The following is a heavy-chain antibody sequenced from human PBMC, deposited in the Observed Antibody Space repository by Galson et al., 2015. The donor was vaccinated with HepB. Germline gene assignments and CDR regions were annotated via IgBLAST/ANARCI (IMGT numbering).Heavy chain of an antibody. D-gene: IGHD2-2*01. CDR1: GFTLRSYA. Sequence: SLRLSCAASGFTLRSYAMRWVRQAPGKGLEWVSGISGSGDTTNYADSVKGRFTISRDNSKNTLYLQMNSLRAEDTAVYYCAKDRCSTTSCHNMDVWGKGTTVTVSS. V-gene: IGHV3-23*01. CDR2: ISGSGDTT. CDR3: AKDRCSTTSCHNMDV. J-gene: IGHJ6*03.